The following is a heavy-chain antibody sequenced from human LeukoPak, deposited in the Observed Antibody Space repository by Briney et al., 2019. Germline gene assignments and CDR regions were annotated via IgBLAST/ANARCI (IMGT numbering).Heavy chain of an antibody. CDR1: GGSTSSYY. Sequence: KPSETLSLTCTVSGGSTSSYYWSWIRQPPGKGLEWIGNIYNSGNTNYNPSLKSRVTISVDTSKNQFSLKLNSVTAADTAVYYCARESGSYLWRSWLNPWGQGTLVTVSS. V-gene: IGHV4-59*01. CDR2: IYNSGNT. CDR3: ARESGSYLWRSWLNP. D-gene: IGHD3-16*01. J-gene: IGHJ5*02.